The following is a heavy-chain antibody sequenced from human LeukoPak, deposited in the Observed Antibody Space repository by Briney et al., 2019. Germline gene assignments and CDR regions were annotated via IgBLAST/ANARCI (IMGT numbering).Heavy chain of an antibody. CDR1: GYTFTSYG. J-gene: IGHJ4*02. CDR3: ARDRWAIFGVAYFDY. CDR2: VSAYNGNT. D-gene: IGHD3-3*01. Sequence: ASVKVSCKASGYTFTSYGISWVRQAPGQGLEWMGWVSAYNGNTNYAQKLQGRVTMTTDTSTSTAYIELRSLRSDDTAVYYCARDRWAIFGVAYFDYWGQGTLLTVSS. V-gene: IGHV1-18*01.